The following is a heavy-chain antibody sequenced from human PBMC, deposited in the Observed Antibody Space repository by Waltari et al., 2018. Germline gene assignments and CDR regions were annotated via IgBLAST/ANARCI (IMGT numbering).Heavy chain of an antibody. Sequence: QVQLVQSGAEVKKPGASVKVSCKASGYTFTGYYMHWVRQATGQGLEWMGRINPNSGGTNYAQKFQGRVTMTRDTSISTAYMELSRLRSDDTAVYYCARRSRYQRDIVWFDPWGQGTLVTVSS. CDR3: ARRSRYQRDIVWFDP. D-gene: IGHD2-2*01. J-gene: IGHJ5*02. CDR2: INPNSGGT. CDR1: GYTFTGYY. V-gene: IGHV1-2*06.